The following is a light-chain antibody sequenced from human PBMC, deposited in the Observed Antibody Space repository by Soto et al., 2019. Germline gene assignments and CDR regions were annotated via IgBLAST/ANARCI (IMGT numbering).Light chain of an antibody. CDR1: QTVNSN. Sequence: EIVMTQSPATLSVSPGERATLSCRASQTVNSNLAWYQQRPGQAPGLLISGASTRAPGIPARFSGSGSGTEFTLTISSLQSEDFAVYYCQQYNNWPPWTFGQGTRVEI. CDR3: QQYNNWPPWT. J-gene: IGKJ1*01. CDR2: GAS. V-gene: IGKV3-15*01.